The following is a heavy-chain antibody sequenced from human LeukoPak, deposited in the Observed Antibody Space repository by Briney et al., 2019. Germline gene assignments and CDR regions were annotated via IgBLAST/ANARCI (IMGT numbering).Heavy chain of an antibody. D-gene: IGHD4-11*01. J-gene: IGHJ6*02. CDR1: GFTFSSYA. V-gene: IGHV3-30-3*01. CDR2: ISYDGSNK. Sequence: GGSLRLSCAASGFTFSSYAMHWVRQAPGKGLEWVAVISYDGSNKYYADSVKGRFTISRDNSKNTLYLQMNSLRAEDTAVYYCARGKRLHSAGYYYYGMDVWGQGTTVTVSS. CDR3: ARGKRLHSAGYYYYGMDV.